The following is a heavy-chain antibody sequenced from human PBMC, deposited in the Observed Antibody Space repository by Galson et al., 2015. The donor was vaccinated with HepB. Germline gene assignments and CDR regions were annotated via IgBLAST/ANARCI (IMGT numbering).Heavy chain of an antibody. Sequence: CAISGDSVSSDSSAWNWIRQSPSRGLEWLGRTYYRSQWYHDYSGSLQSRITINAETSTNQFFLQLDSVTPEDTAVYYCARDGYLGLVYYFDYWGPGILVTDS. J-gene: IGHJ4*02. CDR1: GDSVSSDSSA. D-gene: IGHD6-25*01. CDR2: TYYRSQWYH. V-gene: IGHV6-1*01. CDR3: ARDGYLGLVYYFDY.